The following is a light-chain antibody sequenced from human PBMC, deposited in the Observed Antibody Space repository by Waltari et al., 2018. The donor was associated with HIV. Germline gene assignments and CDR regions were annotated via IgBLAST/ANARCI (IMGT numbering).Light chain of an antibody. J-gene: IGKJ4*01. CDR2: DAS. CDR3: QQGSGWPPAFS. Sequence: EVPLTQSPATLSLSPGESATLSCRASQSISGAVAWYQQKPGQAPRLLIYDASRRYTGIPARLRGSGSGTDFTLTISSLEPEDFGIYYCQQGSGWPPAFSFGGGTRVDIK. CDR1: QSISGA. V-gene: IGKV3-11*01.